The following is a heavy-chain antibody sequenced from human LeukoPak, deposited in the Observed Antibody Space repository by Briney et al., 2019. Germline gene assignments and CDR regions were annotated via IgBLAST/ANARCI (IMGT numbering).Heavy chain of an antibody. CDR3: ARGKRGLPHANFDY. CDR1: GFTFSSYG. J-gene: IGHJ4*02. V-gene: IGHV3-33*01. CDR2: IWYDGSNK. Sequence: GGSLRLSCAASGFTFSSYGMHWVRQAPGKGLEWVAVIWYDGSNKYYADSVKGRFTISRDNSKNTLYLQMNSLRAEDTAVYYCARGKRGLPHANFDYWGQGTLVTVSS. D-gene: IGHD2-8*01.